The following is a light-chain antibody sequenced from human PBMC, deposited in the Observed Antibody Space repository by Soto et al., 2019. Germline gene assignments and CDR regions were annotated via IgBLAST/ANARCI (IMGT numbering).Light chain of an antibody. CDR1: SSDVGGYNY. Sequence: QSALTQPASVSGSPGQSITISCTGTSSDVGGYNYVSWYQQYPGKAPKLMIYDVNYRPSGVSDRFSGSKSGNTASLTISGLQTEDEADYYCSSYTSNNPPVFGGGTKLTVL. CDR2: DVN. CDR3: SSYTSNNPPV. J-gene: IGLJ2*01. V-gene: IGLV2-14*01.